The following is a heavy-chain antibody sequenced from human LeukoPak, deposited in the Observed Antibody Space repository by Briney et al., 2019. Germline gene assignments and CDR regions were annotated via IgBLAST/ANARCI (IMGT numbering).Heavy chain of an antibody. CDR1: GFTFDDYA. V-gene: IGHV3-9*01. CDR3: ALGLGELSFVQFPY. Sequence: AGRSLRLSCAASGFTFDDYAMHWVRQAPGKGLEWVSGISWNSGSIGYADSVKGRFTISRDNANNSLYLQMNSLRAEDTALYYCALGLGELSFVQFPYWGQGTLVTVSS. D-gene: IGHD3-16*02. CDR2: ISWNSGSI. J-gene: IGHJ4*02.